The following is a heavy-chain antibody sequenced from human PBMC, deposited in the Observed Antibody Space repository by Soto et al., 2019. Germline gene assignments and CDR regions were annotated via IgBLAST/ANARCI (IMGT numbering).Heavy chain of an antibody. CDR2: IRSKANSYAT. Sequence: EVQLVESGGGLVQPGGSLKLSCAASGFTFSGSAMHWVRQASGKGLEWVGRIRSKANSYATAYAASVKGRFTISRDDSKNTAYLQMNSLKTEDTAVHYCLRDYYDSSGRPGGYYGMDVWGHWTTVTVSS. D-gene: IGHD3-22*01. CDR1: GFTFSGSA. CDR3: LRDYYDSSGRPGGYYGMDV. V-gene: IGHV3-73*02. J-gene: IGHJ6*02.